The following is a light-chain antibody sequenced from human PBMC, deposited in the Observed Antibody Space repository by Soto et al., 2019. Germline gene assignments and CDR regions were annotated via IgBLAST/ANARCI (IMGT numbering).Light chain of an antibody. V-gene: IGKV3-11*01. CDR3: QQGSTWPVFT. Sequence: EIVLTQSPATLSLSPGERATLYCRASQSVGKSLAWYQHKPDRAPRLLLYSTSIRLPGVPARFSGSGSKSDFTLTISSLEPEDFAVYFCQQGSTWPVFTFGPGTTLDL. CDR1: QSVGKS. CDR2: STS. J-gene: IGKJ3*01.